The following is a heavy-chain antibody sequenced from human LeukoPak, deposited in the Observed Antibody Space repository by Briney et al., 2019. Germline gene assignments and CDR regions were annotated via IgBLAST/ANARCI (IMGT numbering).Heavy chain of an antibody. CDR3: ARVGKLQYYMDV. CDR1: GYSISSGYY. D-gene: IGHD4-11*01. J-gene: IGHJ6*03. Sequence: SETLSLTCAVSGYSISSGYYWGWIRQPPGKGLEWIGSIYYSGSTYYNPSLKSRVTISVDTSKNQFSLKLSSVTAADTAVYYCARVGKLQYYMDVWGKGTTVTVSS. CDR2: IYYSGST. V-gene: IGHV4-38-2*01.